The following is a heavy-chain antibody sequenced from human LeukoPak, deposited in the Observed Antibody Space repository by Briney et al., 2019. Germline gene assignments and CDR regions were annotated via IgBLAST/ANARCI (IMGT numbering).Heavy chain of an antibody. Sequence: PGGSLRLSCAASGFTFSNYPMHWVRQSPERGLEWVSAISGTGGSTSYADSLKGRFTISRDNSKNTLYLQMSSLTAEDTAVYYCAKECGRDYDDRAFDIWGQGTMVTVSS. D-gene: IGHD3-22*01. V-gene: IGHV3-23*01. CDR3: AKECGRDYDDRAFDI. CDR2: ISGTGGST. CDR1: GFTFSNYP. J-gene: IGHJ3*02.